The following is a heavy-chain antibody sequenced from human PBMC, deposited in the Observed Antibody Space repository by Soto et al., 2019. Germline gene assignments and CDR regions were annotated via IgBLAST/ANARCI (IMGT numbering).Heavy chain of an antibody. J-gene: IGHJ4*02. V-gene: IGHV1-69*01. D-gene: IGHD1-26*01. Sequence: QVQLVQSGAEVKKPGSSVKVSCKASGGTFSSYAISWVRQAPGQGLEWMGGIIPIFGTANYAQKFQGRVTITADESTSAAYLELSSLRSEDTAVYYCARDHVSGRGLDYWGQGTLVTVSS. CDR1: GGTFSSYA. CDR2: IIPIFGTA. CDR3: ARDHVSGRGLDY.